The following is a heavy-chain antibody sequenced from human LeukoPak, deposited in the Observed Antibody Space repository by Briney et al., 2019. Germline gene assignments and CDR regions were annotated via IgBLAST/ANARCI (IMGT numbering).Heavy chain of an antibody. Sequence: GGSLRLSCAASGFTFRDYSMNWVRQAPGKGLEWVANIKQDGSEKYYVDSVKGRFTISRDNAKNSLYLQMNSLRAEDTAVYYCARDLIAGGGSPWGQGTLVTVSS. D-gene: IGHD2-15*01. V-gene: IGHV3-7*01. CDR3: ARDLIAGGGSP. CDR2: IKQDGSEK. CDR1: GFTFRDYS. J-gene: IGHJ5*02.